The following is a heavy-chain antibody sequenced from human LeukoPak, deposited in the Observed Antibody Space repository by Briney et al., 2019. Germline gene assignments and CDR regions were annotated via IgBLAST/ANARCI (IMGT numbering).Heavy chain of an antibody. J-gene: IGHJ4*02. D-gene: IGHD5-18*01. Sequence: GGSLRLSCLASGFTFSSYAMHWVRQAPGKGLEWVAVIWYDGSKKYHADSVKGRFTISRDNSKNTLYLQMNSLRAEDTAVYYCARDLLGYSYDAYYFDFWGQGTLVTVSS. CDR1: GFTFSSYA. V-gene: IGHV3-33*01. CDR3: ARDLLGYSYDAYYFDF. CDR2: IWYDGSKK.